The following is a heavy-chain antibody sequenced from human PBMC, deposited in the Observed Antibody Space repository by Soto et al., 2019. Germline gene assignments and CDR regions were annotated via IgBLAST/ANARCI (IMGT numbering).Heavy chain of an antibody. Sequence: SETLSLTCAVSGYSISSGYYWGWIRQPPGKGLDWIGSIYHSGSTYYNPSLKSRVTISVDTSKNQFSLKLTSVTAADTAVYYCARGGIAVMVDVPHWFDPWGQGPLVTVYS. V-gene: IGHV4-38-2*01. CDR3: ARGGIAVMVDVPHWFDP. J-gene: IGHJ5*02. CDR2: IYHSGST. CDR1: GYSISSGYY. D-gene: IGHD2-15*01.